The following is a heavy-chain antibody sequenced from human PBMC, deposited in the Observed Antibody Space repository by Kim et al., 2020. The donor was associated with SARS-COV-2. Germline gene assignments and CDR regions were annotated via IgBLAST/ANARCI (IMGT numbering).Heavy chain of an antibody. CDR2: ISYDGSNK. CDR1: GFTFSSYA. Sequence: GSLRLSCAASGFTFSSYAMHWVRQAPGKGLEWVAVISYDGSNKYYVDSVKGRFTISRDNSKNTLYLQMNSLRAEDTAVYYCARDLGQDWNYGSYYYYYGMDVWGQGTTVTVSS. J-gene: IGHJ6*02. V-gene: IGHV3-30*04. CDR3: ARDLGQDWNYGSYYYYYGMDV. D-gene: IGHD1-7*01.